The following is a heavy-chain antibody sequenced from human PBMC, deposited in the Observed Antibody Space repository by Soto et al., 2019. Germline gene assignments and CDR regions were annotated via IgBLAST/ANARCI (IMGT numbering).Heavy chain of an antibody. D-gene: IGHD1-1*01. J-gene: IGHJ4*02. CDR3: ARDPLRGSPDYFDF. V-gene: IGHV3-30*04. CDR2: LSFDGKVK. Sequence: PGGSLRLSCAASGFTFSSYPMHWLRQTPGKGLEWLTVLSFDGKVKHYADSVEGRFTISRDISKNTLYLQMDSLRGEDTAVYYCARDPLRGSPDYFDFWGQGTLVTAPQ. CDR1: GFTFSSYP.